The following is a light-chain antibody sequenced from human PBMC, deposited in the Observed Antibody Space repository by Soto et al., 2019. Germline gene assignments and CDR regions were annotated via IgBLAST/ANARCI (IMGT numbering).Light chain of an antibody. CDR2: GAS. CDR3: QEYDSAPWT. CDR1: QGISNY. J-gene: IGKJ1*01. Sequence: EIQMTQSPSSLSASVGDRVTITCRASQGISNYLAWYQQKPGKVPKLPIYGASTLQSGVPSRLSGSGSGTDFTLIINSLQPEDVATYYCQEYDSAPWTFGQGTKV. V-gene: IGKV1-27*01.